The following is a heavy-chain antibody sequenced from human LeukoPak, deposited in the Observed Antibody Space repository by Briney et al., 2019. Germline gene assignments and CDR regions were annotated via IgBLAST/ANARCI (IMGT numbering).Heavy chain of an antibody. V-gene: IGHV3-30*18. CDR1: GFTFSSDG. CDR3: AKDDSSGYYSAPFDY. CDR2: ISYDGSNK. D-gene: IGHD3-22*01. J-gene: IGHJ4*02. Sequence: PGRSLRLSCAASGFTFSSDGMHWVRQAPGKGLEWVAVISYDGSNKYYADSVKGRFTIPRDNSKNTLYLQMNSLRAEATAVYYCAKDDSSGYYSAPFDYWGQGTLVTVSS.